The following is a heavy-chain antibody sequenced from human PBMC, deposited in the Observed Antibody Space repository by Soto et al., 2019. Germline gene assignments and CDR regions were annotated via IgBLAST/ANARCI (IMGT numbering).Heavy chain of an antibody. CDR1: GYTFTSYD. CDR3: ARVAPRGNRFDP. J-gene: IGHJ5*02. Sequence: ASVKVSCKASGYTFTSYDINWVRQANGQGLEWMGWMSPSSGDTGYAQKFQGRVTMTRDTPISTAYMELNSLISDDTAVYYCARVAPRGNRFDPWGQGTLVTVSS. V-gene: IGHV1-8*01. CDR2: MSPSSGDT.